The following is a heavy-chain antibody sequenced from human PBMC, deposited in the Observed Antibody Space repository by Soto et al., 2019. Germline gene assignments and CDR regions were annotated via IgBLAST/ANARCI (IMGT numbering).Heavy chain of an antibody. Sequence: GGSLRLSCAASGFTFSSYSMNWVRQAPGKGLEWVSSISSSSSYIYYADSVKGRFTSSRDNAKNSLYLQMNSLRAEDTAVYYCARDHTLRYDFWSGYPNWFDPWGQGTLVTVSS. CDR2: ISSSSSYI. CDR3: ARDHTLRYDFWSGYPNWFDP. D-gene: IGHD3-3*01. CDR1: GFTFSSYS. V-gene: IGHV3-21*01. J-gene: IGHJ5*02.